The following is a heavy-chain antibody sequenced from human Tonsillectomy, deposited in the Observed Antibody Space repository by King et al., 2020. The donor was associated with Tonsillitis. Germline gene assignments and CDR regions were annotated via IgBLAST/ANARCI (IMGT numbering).Heavy chain of an antibody. J-gene: IGHJ6*02. CDR3: ARVGIQLWEGSYYYYGMDV. CDR2: IYSGGST. CDR1: GFIVSSNY. D-gene: IGHD5-18*01. V-gene: IGHV3-53*01. Sequence: EVKLVESGGGLIQSGGSLRLSCAASGFIVSSNYMSWVRQAPGKGLEWVSVIYSGGSTYYADSVKGRFTISRDNSKNTLYLQMNSLRAEDTAVYYCARVGIQLWEGSYYYYGMDVWGQGTTVTVSS.